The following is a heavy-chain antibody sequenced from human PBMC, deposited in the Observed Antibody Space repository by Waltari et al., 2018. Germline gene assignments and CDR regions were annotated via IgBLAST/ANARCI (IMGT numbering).Heavy chain of an antibody. J-gene: IGHJ2*01. CDR1: GFTFSSYD. Sequence: EVQLVESGGGLVQPGGSLRLSCAASGFTFSSYDMHWVRQPTGKGLEWVSAIGTAGDTYYPGSVKGRFTISRENAKNSLYLQMNSLRAGDTAVYYCARSLSRGEMATIGDWYFDLWGRGTLVTVSS. D-gene: IGHD5-12*01. CDR2: IGTAGDT. V-gene: IGHV3-13*01. CDR3: ARSLSRGEMATIGDWYFDL.